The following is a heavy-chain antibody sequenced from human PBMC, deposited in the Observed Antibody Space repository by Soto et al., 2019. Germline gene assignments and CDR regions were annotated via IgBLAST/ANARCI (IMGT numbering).Heavy chain of an antibody. CDR2: IIPIFGTA. Sequence: QVQLVQSGAEVKKPGSSVKVSCMASGGTFSSYAISWVRQAPGQGLEWLGGIIPIFGTASYAQKFQGRVTIPADESTSKAYMELSSLRSEDTAVYYCARDGGKSGTTSPPGYYYGMDVWGQGTTVTVSS. CDR3: ARDGGKSGTTSPPGYYYGMDV. CDR1: GGTFSSYA. V-gene: IGHV1-69*01. D-gene: IGHD1-1*01. J-gene: IGHJ6*02.